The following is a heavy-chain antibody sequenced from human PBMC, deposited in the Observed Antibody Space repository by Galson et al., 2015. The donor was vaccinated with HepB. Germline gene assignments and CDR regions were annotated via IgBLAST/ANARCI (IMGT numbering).Heavy chain of an antibody. D-gene: IGHD4-17*01. Sequence: SLRLSCAASGFTFSSYWMSWVRQAPGKGLEWVANIKQDGSEKYYVDSVKGRFTISRDNAKNSLYLQMNSLRAEDTAVYYCARGYYGDDGRTLFDLWGRGTLVTVSS. CDR3: ARGYYGDDGRTLFDL. V-gene: IGHV3-7*03. J-gene: IGHJ2*01. CDR1: GFTFSSYW. CDR2: IKQDGSEK.